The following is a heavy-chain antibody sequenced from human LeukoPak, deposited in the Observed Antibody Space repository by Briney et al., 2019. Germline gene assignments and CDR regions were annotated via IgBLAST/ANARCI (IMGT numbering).Heavy chain of an antibody. Sequence: GGSLRLSCAASGFTFSSYAMSWVRQAPGKGLEWISAISGSGGSTYYADSVKGRFTISRDNSKNTLYLQMNSLRAEDTATYYCAKDLYDFRDSILDYWGQGTLVTVSS. V-gene: IGHV3-23*01. D-gene: IGHD3-16*01. CDR1: GFTFSSYA. CDR3: AKDLYDFRDSILDY. CDR2: ISGSGGST. J-gene: IGHJ4*02.